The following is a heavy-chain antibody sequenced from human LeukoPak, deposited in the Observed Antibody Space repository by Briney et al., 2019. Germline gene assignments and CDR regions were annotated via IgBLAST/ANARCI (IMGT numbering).Heavy chain of an antibody. J-gene: IGHJ4*02. CDR2: ISDDGSNK. Sequence: GWSLRLSCAASGFTFSSYGTHWVRQAPGKGLEWVAVISDDGSNKYSADSVKGRFTISRDNSRNTLYLQMNSLRAEDTAVYYCAKDLPSSDSWWGFFDYWGQGTLVTVSS. V-gene: IGHV3-30*18. CDR3: AKDLPSSDSWWGFFDY. D-gene: IGHD6-13*01. CDR1: GFTFSSYG.